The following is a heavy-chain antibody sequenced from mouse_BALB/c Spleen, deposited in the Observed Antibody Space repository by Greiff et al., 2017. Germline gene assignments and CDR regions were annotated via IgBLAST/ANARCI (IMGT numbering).Heavy chain of an antibody. J-gene: IGHJ2*01. CDR1: GFTFSSYA. Sequence: EVKLMESGGGLVKPGGSLKLSCAASGFTFSSYAMSWVRQTPEKRLEWVASISSGGSTYYPDSVKGRFTISRDNARNILYLQMSSLRSEDTAMYYCARGGILLFDYWGQGTTLTVSS. CDR2: ISSGGST. CDR3: ARGGILLFDY. V-gene: IGHV5-6-5*01.